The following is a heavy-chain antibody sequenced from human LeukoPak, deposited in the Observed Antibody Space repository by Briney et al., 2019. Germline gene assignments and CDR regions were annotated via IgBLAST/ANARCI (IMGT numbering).Heavy chain of an antibody. Sequence: SETLSLTCFVSGDSITSRSFYWGWIRQPPGKNLEWIGNVYYNGRTSYNPSLKTRVTISVDTSRNHFSLKLTSVTAADTAVYYCARVTGYMIEDYFDYWGQGTLVTVSS. V-gene: IGHV4-39*02. J-gene: IGHJ4*02. CDR3: ARVTGYMIEDYFDY. CDR1: GDSITSRSFY. D-gene: IGHD3-22*01. CDR2: VYYNGRT.